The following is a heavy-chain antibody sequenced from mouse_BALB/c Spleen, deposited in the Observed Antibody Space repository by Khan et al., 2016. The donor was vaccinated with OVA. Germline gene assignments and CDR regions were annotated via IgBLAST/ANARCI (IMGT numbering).Heavy chain of an antibody. CDR3: AKGRWSYYFTLDY. D-gene: IGHD2-3*01. Sequence: VQLVESGPGLVAPSQSLSITCTVSGFSLTDYGVSWIRQPPGKGLEWLGVIWGGGSTYYTSVLKSRLSISKDNSKSQVFFKMISLQTDDTAIYYCAKGRWSYYFTLDYWGQGTSVTVSS. CDR1: GFSLTDYG. CDR2: IWGGGST. J-gene: IGHJ4*01. V-gene: IGHV2-6-5*01.